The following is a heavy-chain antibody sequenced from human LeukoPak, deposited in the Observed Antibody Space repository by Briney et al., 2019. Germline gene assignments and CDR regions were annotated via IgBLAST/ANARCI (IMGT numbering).Heavy chain of an antibody. D-gene: IGHD2-21*02. CDR2: INHSGST. J-gene: IGHJ4*02. CDR1: GGSFSGYY. Sequence: SETLSLTCAVYGGSFSGYYWSWIRQPPGKGLEWIGEINHSGSTNYNPSLKSRVTISVDTSKNQFSLKLSSVTAADTAVYYCARSAVVTTIPAIVHFDYWGQGTLVTVSS. CDR3: ARSAVVTTIPAIVHFDY. V-gene: IGHV4-34*01.